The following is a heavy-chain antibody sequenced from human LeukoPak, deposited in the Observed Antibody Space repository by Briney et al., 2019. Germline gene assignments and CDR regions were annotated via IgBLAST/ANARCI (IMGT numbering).Heavy chain of an antibody. CDR2: IVVGSGNT. D-gene: IGHD3-10*01. V-gene: IGHV1-58*01. CDR3: AADSQYGSGSYRFDY. CDR1: GFTFTSSA. Sequence: GASVKVSCKASGFTFTSSAVQWVRQARGQRLEWIGWIVVGSGNTNYAQKFQERATITRDMSTSTAYMELSSLRSEDTAVYYCAADSQYGSGSYRFDYWGQGTLVTVSS. J-gene: IGHJ4*02.